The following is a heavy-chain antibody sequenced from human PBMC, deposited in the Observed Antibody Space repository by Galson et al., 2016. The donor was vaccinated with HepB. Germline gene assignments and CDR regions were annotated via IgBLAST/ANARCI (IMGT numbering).Heavy chain of an antibody. V-gene: IGHV3-33*01. Sequence: SLRLSCAASGFTFTSYGMHWVRQAPGKGLEWVAVIWFDGSQKNYADSVKGRFSISRDISKNTLYLQMNSLGVEDTAVYYCARPNDYTDYSLDYWGQGTLVTVSS. CDR2: IWFDGSQK. CDR1: GFTFTSYG. CDR3: ARPNDYTDYSLDY. D-gene: IGHD4-11*01. J-gene: IGHJ4*02.